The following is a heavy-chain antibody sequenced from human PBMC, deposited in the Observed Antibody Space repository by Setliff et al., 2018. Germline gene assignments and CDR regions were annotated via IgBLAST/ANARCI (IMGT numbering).Heavy chain of an antibody. V-gene: IGHV1-46*01. CDR1: GGTFSSYA. CDR2: MHPSGVGT. Sequence: ASVKVSCKASGGTFSSYAINWVRQAPGQGLEWMGIMHPSGVGTSGPQKFQGRVTMTRDTSISTAYMELRRLKSDDTAVYYCARGEHIVSGDFYHYIDVWGKGTTVTVSS. CDR3: ARGEHIVSGDFYHYIDV. J-gene: IGHJ6*03. D-gene: IGHD2-15*01.